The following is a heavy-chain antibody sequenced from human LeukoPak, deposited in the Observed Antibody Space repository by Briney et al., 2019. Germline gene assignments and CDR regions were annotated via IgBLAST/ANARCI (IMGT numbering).Heavy chain of an antibody. CDR2: IYYSGST. V-gene: IGHV4-59*01. Sequence: SETLSLTCIISGGSISSYYWSWIRQPPGKGLEWIGYIYYSGSTNYNPSLKSRVTISVDTSKNQFSLKLSSVTAADTAVYYCARSTCRSGSYLGCFDYWGQGTLVTVSS. D-gene: IGHD1-26*01. J-gene: IGHJ4*02. CDR3: ARSTCRSGSYLGCFDY. CDR1: GGSISSYY.